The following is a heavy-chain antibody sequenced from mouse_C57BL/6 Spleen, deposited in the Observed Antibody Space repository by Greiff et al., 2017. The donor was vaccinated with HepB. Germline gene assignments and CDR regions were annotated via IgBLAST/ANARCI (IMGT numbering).Heavy chain of an antibody. CDR3: ARWDYGNEGFAY. D-gene: IGHD2-1*01. CDR1: GYAFSSSW. V-gene: IGHV1-82*01. J-gene: IGHJ3*01. CDR2: IYPGDGDT. Sequence: VQLQQSGPELVKPGASVKISCKASGYAFSSSWMNWVKQRPGKGLEWIGRIYPGDGDTNYNGKFKGKATLTADKSSSTAYMQLSSLTSEDSAVYFCARWDYGNEGFAYWGQRTMVTVSA.